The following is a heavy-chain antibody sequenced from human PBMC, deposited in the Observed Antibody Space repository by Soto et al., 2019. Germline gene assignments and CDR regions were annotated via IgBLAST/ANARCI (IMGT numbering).Heavy chain of an antibody. CDR1: GYSFTSYW. CDR2: IYPGDSDT. D-gene: IGHD2-21*01. Sequence: PGESLKISCKGSGYSFTSYWIGWVRQMPGKGLEWMGIIYPGDSDTRYSPSFQGQVTISADKSISTAYLQWSSLKASDTAMYYCARREYCGGDCYSYGMDVWGQGTTVTVSS. V-gene: IGHV5-51*01. CDR3: ARREYCGGDCYSYGMDV. J-gene: IGHJ6*02.